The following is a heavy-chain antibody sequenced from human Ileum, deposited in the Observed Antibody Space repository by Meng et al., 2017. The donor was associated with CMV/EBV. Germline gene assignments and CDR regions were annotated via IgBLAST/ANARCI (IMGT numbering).Heavy chain of an antibody. J-gene: IGHJ4*02. D-gene: IGHD5-18*01. Sequence: GGSLRLSCAASQFRFSDYSMVWVRQAPGKGLEWVASITTSGTSVYYANSVKGRFTISRDNARNSVFLQMDGLRAEDTAVYYCTRDTAVCADMAGALDYWGQGELVTVSS. CDR1: QFRFSDYS. CDR3: TRDTAVCADMAGALDY. CDR2: ITTSGTSV. V-gene: IGHV3-21*01.